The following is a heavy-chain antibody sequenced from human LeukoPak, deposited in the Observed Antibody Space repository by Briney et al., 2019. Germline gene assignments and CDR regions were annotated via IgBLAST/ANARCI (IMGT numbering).Heavy chain of an antibody. J-gene: IGHJ3*02. CDR1: GGSISSYY. Sequence: SETLSLTCTVSGGSISSYYWSWIRQPPGKGLEWIGYIYYSGSTNYNPSLKSRVTISVDTPKNQFSLKLSSVTAADTAVYYCASVTIFGVVGAFDIWGQGTMVTVSS. CDR2: IYYSGST. D-gene: IGHD3-3*01. CDR3: ASVTIFGVVGAFDI. V-gene: IGHV4-59*01.